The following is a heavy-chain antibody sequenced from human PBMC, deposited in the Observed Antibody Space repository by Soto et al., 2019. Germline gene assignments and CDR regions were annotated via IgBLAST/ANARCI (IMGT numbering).Heavy chain of an antibody. CDR2: IYYSGST. J-gene: IGHJ4*02. CDR3: AREVLRRDGYASAYYFDY. D-gene: IGHD2-2*01. Sequence: TSETQSLTCTVSGGSISSGDYFWSGIRQPQGKGLEWIGYIYYSGSTYYNPSLKSRVTISVDRSKNQFSLKLSSVTAADTAVYYCAREVLRRDGYASAYYFDYWGQRTLVTVSS. CDR1: GGSISSGDYF. V-gene: IGHV4-30-4*01.